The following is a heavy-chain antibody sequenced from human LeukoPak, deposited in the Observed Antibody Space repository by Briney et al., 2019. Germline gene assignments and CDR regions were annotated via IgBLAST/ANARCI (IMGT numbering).Heavy chain of an antibody. CDR3: ARGVTMIVVVIHDWYFDL. Sequence: SETLSLTCTVSGGSISSSSYYWGWIRQPPGKGLEWIGSIYYTRSTYYNPSLKSRVTISVDTSKNQFSLKLTSVTAADTAVYCARGVTMIVVVIHDWYFDLWGRGTLVTVSS. V-gene: IGHV4-39*01. CDR1: GGSISSSSYY. D-gene: IGHD3-22*01. J-gene: IGHJ2*01. CDR2: IYYTRST.